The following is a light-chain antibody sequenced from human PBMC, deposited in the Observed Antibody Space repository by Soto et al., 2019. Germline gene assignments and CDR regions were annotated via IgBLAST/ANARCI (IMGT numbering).Light chain of an antibody. Sequence: EILMTQSPATLSVSPGARATLSCRAGQSVSSTLAWYQHKPGQAPRLLIYGASPRATGIPSRFSGSGSGTVFTLTISSLQSEDFGVYYCQQYNKWPWTFGRGTKVEIK. J-gene: IGKJ1*01. CDR2: GAS. CDR1: QSVSST. V-gene: IGKV3-15*01. CDR3: QQYNKWPWT.